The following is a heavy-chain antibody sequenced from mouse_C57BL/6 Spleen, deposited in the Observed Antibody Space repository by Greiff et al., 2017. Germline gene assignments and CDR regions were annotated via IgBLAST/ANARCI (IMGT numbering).Heavy chain of an antibody. V-gene: IGHV1-54*01. J-gene: IGHJ4*01. CDR1: GYAFTNYL. CDR2: INPGSGGT. CDR3: ARSPYYYGSSYGAMDY. Sequence: QVQLKQSGAELVRPGTSVKVSCKASGYAFTNYLIEWVKQRPGQGLEWIGVINPGSGGTNYNEKFKGKATLTADKSSSTAYMQLSSLTSEDSAVYFCARSPYYYGSSYGAMDYWGQGTSVTVSS. D-gene: IGHD1-1*01.